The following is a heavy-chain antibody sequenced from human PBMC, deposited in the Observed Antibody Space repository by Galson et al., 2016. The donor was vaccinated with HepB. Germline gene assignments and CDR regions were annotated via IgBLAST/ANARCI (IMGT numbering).Heavy chain of an antibody. CDR2: IYWNDDE. Sequence: PALVKPTQTLTLTCTSSGFSLTTPGVGVGWIRQPPGKALEWLAFIYWNDDERYSPSLKSRLSITKDTSKNQVVLTMTNMDPVDTATYYCTRAVPAAPVNGAFDVWGQGTVVTVSS. CDR1: GFSLTTPGVG. J-gene: IGHJ3*01. V-gene: IGHV2-5*01. D-gene: IGHD2-2*01. CDR3: TRAVPAAPVNGAFDV.